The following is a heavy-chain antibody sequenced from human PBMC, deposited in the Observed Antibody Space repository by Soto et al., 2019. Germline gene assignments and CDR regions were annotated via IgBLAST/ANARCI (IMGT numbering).Heavy chain of an antibody. D-gene: IGHD1-26*01. V-gene: IGHV3-23*01. Sequence: EVQLLESGGGLVQPGGSLRLSCAASGFTFSTYAMRWVRQAPGKGLEWVSAISGRGDSTYYADSVKGRFTISRDNSKNTLYLQMNSLRAEDMAVYYCARRGSGSYYDYWGQGTLVTVSS. J-gene: IGHJ4*02. CDR3: ARRGSGSYYDY. CDR2: ISGRGDST. CDR1: GFTFSTYA.